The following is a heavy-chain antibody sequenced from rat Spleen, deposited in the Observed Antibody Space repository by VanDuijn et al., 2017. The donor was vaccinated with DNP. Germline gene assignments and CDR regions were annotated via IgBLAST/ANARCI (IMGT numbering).Heavy chain of an antibody. V-gene: IGHV5S10*01. CDR1: GFTFSNSD. CDR3: TTDFERGY. J-gene: IGHJ2*01. CDR2: IIYDGRGT. D-gene: IGHD1-11*01. Sequence: EVQLVESGGGLVQPGGSMKLSCAASGFTFSNSDMAWVRQAPKKGLEWVATIIYDGRGTYYRDSVKGRFTISRDNAKTTLYLQMDSLRSEDTATYYCTTDFERGYWGQGVMVTVSS.